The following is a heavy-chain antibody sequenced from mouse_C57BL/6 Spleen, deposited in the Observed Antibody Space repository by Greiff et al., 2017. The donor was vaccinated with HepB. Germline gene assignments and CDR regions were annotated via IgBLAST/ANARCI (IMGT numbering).Heavy chain of an antibody. CDR3: ARHYDGYCFDY. V-gene: IGHV5-6*01. J-gene: IGHJ2*01. CDR2: ISSGGSYT. CDR1: GFTFSSYG. Sequence: EVKLMESGGDLVKPGGSLKLSCAASGFTFSSYGMSWVRQTPDKRLEWVATISSGGSYTYYPDSVKGRFTISRDNAKNTLYLQMSSLKSEDTAMYYCARHYDGYCFDYWGQGTTLTVSS. D-gene: IGHD2-3*01.